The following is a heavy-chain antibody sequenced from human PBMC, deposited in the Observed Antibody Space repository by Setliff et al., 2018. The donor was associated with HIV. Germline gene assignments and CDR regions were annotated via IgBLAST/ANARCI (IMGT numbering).Heavy chain of an antibody. D-gene: IGHD6-6*01. CDR3: AREEYSSSYDAFDI. J-gene: IGHJ3*02. Sequence: GGSLRLSCAASGFTFSSYDMNWVRQAPGKGLEWVSSISSSRSYKYYADSLKGRFTISRDNAKNSLFLQMNSLRAEDTAVYYCAREEYSSSYDAFDIWGQGTMVTVSS. CDR2: ISSSRSYK. V-gene: IGHV3-21*01. CDR1: GFTFSSYD.